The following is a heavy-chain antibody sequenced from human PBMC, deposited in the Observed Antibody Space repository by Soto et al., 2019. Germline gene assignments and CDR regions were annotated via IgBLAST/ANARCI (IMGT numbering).Heavy chain of an antibody. CDR3: AKVGEIAARPVRYYYYMDV. CDR2: ISWNSGSI. J-gene: IGHJ6*03. CDR1: GFTFDDYA. Sequence: GGSLRLSCAASGFTFDDYAMHWVRQAPGKGLEWVSGISWNSGSIGYADSVKGRFTISRDNAKNSLYLQMNSLRAEDTALYYCAKVGEIAARPVRYYYYMDVWGKGTTVTVSS. V-gene: IGHV3-9*01. D-gene: IGHD6-6*01.